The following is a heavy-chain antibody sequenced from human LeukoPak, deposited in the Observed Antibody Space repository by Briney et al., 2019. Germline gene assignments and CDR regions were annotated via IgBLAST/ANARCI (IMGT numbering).Heavy chain of an antibody. CDR1: GFTFNTYT. CDR3: ARGRGVSYYFDY. CDR2: ISGSSGII. V-gene: IGHV3-48*01. D-gene: IGHD3-10*01. J-gene: IGHJ4*02. Sequence: GGSLRLSCAASGFTFNTYTMNWVRQAPGKGLEWVSYISGSSGIIDYADSVRGRFTISRDNAKNSLYLQMNSLRAEDTAVYYCARGRGVSYYFDYWGQGTLVTVSS.